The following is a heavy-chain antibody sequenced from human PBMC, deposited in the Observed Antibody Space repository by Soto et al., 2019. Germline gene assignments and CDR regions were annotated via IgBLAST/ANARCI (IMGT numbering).Heavy chain of an antibody. J-gene: IGHJ4*02. CDR1: GFTLSAYS. V-gene: IGHV3-21*01. CDR3: ARETPLDPYYGGNPFSDF. D-gene: IGHD4-17*01. Sequence: EVQLVESGGGLVKTGGSLRLSCAASGFTLSAYSMNWVRQTPGKGLEWVSSISTSSTYIHYADSVKGRFTISRDNAKNSLLLQMHSPTAEDTAVYYCARETPLDPYYGGNPFSDFWGQGTLVTVSS. CDR2: ISTSSTYI.